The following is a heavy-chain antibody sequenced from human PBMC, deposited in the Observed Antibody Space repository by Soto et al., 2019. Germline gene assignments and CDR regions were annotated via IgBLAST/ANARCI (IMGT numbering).Heavy chain of an antibody. D-gene: IGHD3-16*01. J-gene: IGHJ4*02. CDR3: AKDAAGLVRHFDY. CDR2: ISYDGSNK. V-gene: IGHV3-30*18. CDR1: GFTFSSYG. Sequence: GGSLRLSCAASGFTFSSYGMHWVRQAPGKGLEWVAVISYDGSNKYYADSVKGRFTISRDNSKNTLYLQMNSLRAEDTAVYYCAKDAAGLVRHFDYWGQGTLVTVS.